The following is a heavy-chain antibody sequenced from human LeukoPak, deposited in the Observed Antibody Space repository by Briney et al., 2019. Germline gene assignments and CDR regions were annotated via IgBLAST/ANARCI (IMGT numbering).Heavy chain of an antibody. V-gene: IGHV3-30*03. Sequence: GGSLRLSCAASGFTFSTYGLHWVRQAPGKGLEWVAVISYDGSNKYYADSVKGRFTISRDNSKNTLYLQMNSLRAEDTAVYYCARDISSSWYDCWGQGTLVTVSS. CDR2: ISYDGSNK. CDR3: ARDISSSWYDC. J-gene: IGHJ4*02. CDR1: GFTFSTYG. D-gene: IGHD6-13*01.